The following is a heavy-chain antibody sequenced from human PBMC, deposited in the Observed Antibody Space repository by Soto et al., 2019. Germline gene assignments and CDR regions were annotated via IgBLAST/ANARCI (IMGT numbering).Heavy chain of an antibody. V-gene: IGHV4-39*01. CDR3: ARLGYYYGSGSYYYWFDP. D-gene: IGHD3-10*01. Sequence: PSETLCLTCTVSGGSISSSSCYWGWICQPPGKGLEWIGSIYYSGSTYYNPSLKGRVTISVDTSKNQFSLKLSSVTAADTAVYYCARLGYYYGSGSYYYWFDPWGQGTLVTVSS. CDR1: GGSISSSSCY. J-gene: IGHJ5*02. CDR2: IYYSGST.